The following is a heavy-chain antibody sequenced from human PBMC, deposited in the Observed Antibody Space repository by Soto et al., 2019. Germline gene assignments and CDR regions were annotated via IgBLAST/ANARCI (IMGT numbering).Heavy chain of an antibody. CDR1: GGTFSSYA. CDR2: IIPIFGTA. D-gene: IGHD3-10*01. Sequence: QVQLVQSGAEVQKPGSSVKVSCKASGGTFSSYAISWVRQAPGQGLEWMGGIIPIFGTANYAQKFQGRVTITADKSTSTAYMELSSLRSEDTAVYYCARGGEAYYGSGSYYKFDYWGQGTLVTVSS. V-gene: IGHV1-69*06. CDR3: ARGGEAYYGSGSYYKFDY. J-gene: IGHJ4*02.